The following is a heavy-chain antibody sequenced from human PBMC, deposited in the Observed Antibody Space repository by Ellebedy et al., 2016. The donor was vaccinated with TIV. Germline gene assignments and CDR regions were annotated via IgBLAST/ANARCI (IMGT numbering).Heavy chain of an antibody. D-gene: IGHD3-10*01. J-gene: IGHJ5*02. CDR3: AVGLFDP. Sequence: PSVKVSCKASGYTFTSYDSNWVRQATGQGLEYLGWMKPSSGNTGYAQKFQGRVTMTRNTSTSTAYMELSSLRSEDTAVYYCAVGLFDPWGQGTLVTVSS. CDR1: GYTFTSYD. V-gene: IGHV1-8*01. CDR2: MKPSSGNT.